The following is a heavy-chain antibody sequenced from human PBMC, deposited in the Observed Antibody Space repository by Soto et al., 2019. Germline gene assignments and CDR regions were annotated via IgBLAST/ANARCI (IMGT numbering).Heavy chain of an antibody. D-gene: IGHD3-9*01. CDR1: GGSISGYY. Sequence: SETLSLTCTVSGGSISGYYWSWIRQSLEKGLEYIGYISYSGSTNYNPSLKSRVTTSLDTSKNQFSLKLSSVTAADTAIYYCASLNFDILTGYYAFDLWGQGTMVTVSS. J-gene: IGHJ3*01. V-gene: IGHV4-59*08. CDR2: ISYSGST. CDR3: ASLNFDILTGYYAFDL.